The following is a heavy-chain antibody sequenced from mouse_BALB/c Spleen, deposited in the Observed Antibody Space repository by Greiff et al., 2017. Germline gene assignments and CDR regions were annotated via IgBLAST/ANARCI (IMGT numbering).Heavy chain of an antibody. CDR2: ILPGSGST. V-gene: IGHV1-9*01. CDR1: GYTFSSYW. Sequence: QVQLKQSGAELMKPGASVKISCKATGYTFSSYWIEWVKQRPGHGLEWIGEILPGSGSTNYNEKFKGKATFTADTSSNTAYMQLSSLTSEDSAVYYCARRTLGSYDFDYWGQGTPLTVSS. D-gene: IGHD3-1*01. CDR3: ARRTLGSYDFDY. J-gene: IGHJ2*01.